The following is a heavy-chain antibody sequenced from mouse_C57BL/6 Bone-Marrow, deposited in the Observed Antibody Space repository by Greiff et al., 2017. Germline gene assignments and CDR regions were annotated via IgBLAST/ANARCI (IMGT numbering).Heavy chain of an antibody. J-gene: IGHJ3*01. CDR2: ILPGSGST. CDR1: GYTFTGYW. Sequence: VKLQESGAELMQPGASVKLSCKATGYTFTGYWIEWVKQRPGHGLEWIGEILPGSGSTNYNEKFQGKAPFTADTSSNTAYMQLSSLTTEDSSIYDCARGGGFAYRGQGTLVTGAA. V-gene: IGHV1-9*01. CDR3: ARGGGFAY.